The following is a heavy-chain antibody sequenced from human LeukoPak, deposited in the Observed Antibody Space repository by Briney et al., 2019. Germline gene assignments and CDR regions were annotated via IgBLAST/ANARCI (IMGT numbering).Heavy chain of an antibody. J-gene: IGHJ3*02. CDR1: GYSFTSYW. CDR2: IYPGDSDT. V-gene: IGHV5-51*01. D-gene: IGHD2-21*02. Sequence: GESLKISCKGSGYSFTSYWIGWVRQMPGKGLEWMGIIYPGDSDTRYSPSFQGQVTISADKSICTAYLQWSSLKASDTAMYYCASPTTDCGGDCYFDAFDIWGQGTMVTVSS. CDR3: ASPTTDCGGDCYFDAFDI.